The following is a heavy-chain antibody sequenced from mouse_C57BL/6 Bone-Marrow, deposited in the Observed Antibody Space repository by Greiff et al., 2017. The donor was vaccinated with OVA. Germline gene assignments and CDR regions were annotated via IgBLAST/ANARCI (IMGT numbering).Heavy chain of an antibody. V-gene: IGHV5-17*01. CDR2: ISSGSSTI. Sequence: EVKLMESGGGLVKPGGSLKLSCAASGFTFSDYGMHWVRQAPEKGLEWVAYISSGSSTIYYADTVKGRFTISRDNAKNTLFLQMTSLRSEDTAMYYCARRWYYYGSSYVGYFDYWGQGTTLTVSS. CDR1: GFTFSDYG. CDR3: ARRWYYYGSSYVGYFDY. D-gene: IGHD1-1*01. J-gene: IGHJ2*01.